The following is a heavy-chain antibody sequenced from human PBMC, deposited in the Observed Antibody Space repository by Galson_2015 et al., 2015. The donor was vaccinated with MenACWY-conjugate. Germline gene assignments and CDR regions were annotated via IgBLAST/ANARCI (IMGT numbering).Heavy chain of an antibody. J-gene: IGHJ4*02. D-gene: IGHD7-27*01. Sequence: QAPGKGLEWISYISPGSGRIYYADSAKGRFTISRDDAKSSLFLQIVSLRDEDTAVYYCAWGRNPTVNSMYLDYWGQGTLVTVSS. CDR2: ISPGSGRI. V-gene: IGHV3-48*02. CDR3: AWGRNPTVNSMYLDY.